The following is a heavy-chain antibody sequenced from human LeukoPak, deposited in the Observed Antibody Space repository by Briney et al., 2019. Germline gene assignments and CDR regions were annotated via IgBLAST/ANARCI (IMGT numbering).Heavy chain of an antibody. V-gene: IGHV1-3*01. D-gene: IGHD3/OR15-3a*01. Sequence: GASVKVSCKASGYTFTSYAMHWVRQAPGQRLEWMGWINAGNGNTKYSQEFQGRVTITRDTSTSTAYMELRSLRSDDTAVYYCAREVQQGLVNELWFDPWGQGTQVTVSS. CDR2: INAGNGNT. J-gene: IGHJ5*02. CDR3: AREVQQGLVNELWFDP. CDR1: GYTFTSYA.